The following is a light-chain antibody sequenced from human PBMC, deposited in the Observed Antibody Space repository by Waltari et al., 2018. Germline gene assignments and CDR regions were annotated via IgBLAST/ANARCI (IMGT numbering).Light chain of an antibody. CDR2: DVS. CDR3: SSYSISSTPVV. J-gene: IGLJ2*01. V-gene: IGLV2-14*03. CDR1: STDLGYYNH. Sequence: QSALTPPASVSGSPGQSITISCTGTSTDLGYYNHVYWYQQHPGNAPKLMLHDVSNRPSGVANRFSGSKSGNTASLTISGLQAEDEADYYCSSYSISSTPVVFGGGTKLTVL.